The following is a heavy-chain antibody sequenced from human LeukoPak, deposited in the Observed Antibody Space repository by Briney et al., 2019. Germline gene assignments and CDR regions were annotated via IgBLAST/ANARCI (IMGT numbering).Heavy chain of an antibody. D-gene: IGHD3-9*01. J-gene: IGHJ4*02. CDR2: INPKSGGT. CDR3: ARDLLTGSKGDFDY. V-gene: IGHV1-2*02. CDR1: GYSFTGYY. Sequence: GASVKVSCKASGYSFTGYYMHWVRQAPGQGLEWMGWINPKSGGTKYAQKFQGRVTMTRDTSISTAYMELSRLRSDDTAVYYCARDLLTGSKGDFDYWGQGTLVTVSS.